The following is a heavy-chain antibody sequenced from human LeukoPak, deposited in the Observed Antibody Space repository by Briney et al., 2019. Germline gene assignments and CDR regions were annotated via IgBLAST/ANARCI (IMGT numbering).Heavy chain of an antibody. CDR2: MYYSGST. D-gene: IGHD3-22*01. V-gene: IGHV4-39*07. CDR1: GGSIXSSSYY. Sequence: LSLTXTVSGGSIXSSSYYWGWIRQPPGKGLEWIGSMYYSGSTYYNPSLKSRVTISVDTSKNQFSLKLSSVTAADTAVYYCARDIVGIFHAFDIWGQGTMVTVSS. CDR3: ARDIVGIFHAFDI. J-gene: IGHJ3*02.